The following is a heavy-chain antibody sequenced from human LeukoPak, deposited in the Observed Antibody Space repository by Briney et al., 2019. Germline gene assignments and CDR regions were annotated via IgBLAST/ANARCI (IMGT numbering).Heavy chain of an antibody. Sequence: PGGSLRLSCEASGFTFSSYAMSWVRQAPGKGLDWDSFISGDSGSTYYVDSVKGRFTISRDHSKNTLYLQMNSLRAEDTAVYYCAKVRSAVVAAATNYWGQGTLVTVSS. CDR2: ISGDSGST. J-gene: IGHJ4*02. V-gene: IGHV3-23*01. CDR3: AKVRSAVVAAATNY. D-gene: IGHD2-15*01. CDR1: GFTFSSYA.